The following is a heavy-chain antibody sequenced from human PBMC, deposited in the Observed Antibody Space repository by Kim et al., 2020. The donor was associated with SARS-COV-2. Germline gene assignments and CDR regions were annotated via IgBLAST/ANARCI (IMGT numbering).Heavy chain of an antibody. CDR1: GFTFSSYD. CDR2: IGTAGDT. Sequence: GGSLRLSCAASGFTFSSYDMHWVRQATGKGLEWVSAIGTAGDTYYPGSVKGRFTISRENAKNSLYLQMNSLRAGDTAVYYCARVGYDYVWGSYRHRWYFDLWGRGTLVTVSS. CDR3: ARVGYDYVWGSYRHRWYFDL. V-gene: IGHV3-13*01. J-gene: IGHJ2*01. D-gene: IGHD3-16*02.